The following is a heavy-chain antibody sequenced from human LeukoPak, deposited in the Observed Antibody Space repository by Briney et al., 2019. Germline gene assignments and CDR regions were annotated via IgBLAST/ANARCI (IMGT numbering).Heavy chain of an antibody. V-gene: IGHV3-21*01. CDR1: GFTFSNAW. CDR3: ARDEYSSSSGVRFFDY. Sequence: GGSLRLSCAASGFTFSNAWMSWVRQAPGKGLEWVSSISSSSSYIYYADSVKGRFTISRDNAKNSLYLQMNSLRAEDTAVYYCARDEYSSSSGVRFFDYWGQGTLVTVSS. J-gene: IGHJ4*02. CDR2: ISSSSSYI. D-gene: IGHD6-6*01.